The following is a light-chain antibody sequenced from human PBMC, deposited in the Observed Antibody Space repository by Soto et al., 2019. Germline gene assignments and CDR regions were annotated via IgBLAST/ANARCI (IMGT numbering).Light chain of an antibody. V-gene: IGLV2-14*03. CDR1: SSDIGAYNY. CDR2: DVT. J-gene: IGLJ2*01. CDR3: SSYTVSSAPVI. Sequence: QSALTQPASVSGSPGQSITISCSGTSSDIGAYNYVSWYQQHPDKAPKLIIFDVTNRPSVVSGRFSGSKSANTASLTISGLQFEDEADYYCSSYTVSSAPVIFGGGTKLTVL.